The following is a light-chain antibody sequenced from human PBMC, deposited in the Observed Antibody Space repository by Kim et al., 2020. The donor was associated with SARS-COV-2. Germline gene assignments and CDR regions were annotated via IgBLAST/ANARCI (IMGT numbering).Light chain of an antibody. CDR2: DVS. Sequence: QSITISCTGTSSDVGGYNYVSWYQQHPGQAPKLMIYDVSHRPSGVSDRFSGSKSGNTASLAISGLRAEDEADYYCSSYSGSSTPIIFGGGTQLTVL. V-gene: IGLV2-14*03. CDR3: SSYSGSSTPII. J-gene: IGLJ2*01. CDR1: SSDVGGYNY.